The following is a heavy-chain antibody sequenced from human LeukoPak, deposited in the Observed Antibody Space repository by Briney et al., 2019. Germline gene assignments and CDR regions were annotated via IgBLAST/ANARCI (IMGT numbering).Heavy chain of an antibody. CDR1: GFTFSSYW. CDR3: ARDTTGYYYDSSGSRTFDY. Sequence: GGSLRLSCAASGFTFSSYWMHWVRHAPGKGLEWVSSISSSSSCIYYADSVKGRFTISRDNAKNSLYLQMNSLRAEDTAVYYCARDTTGYYYDSSGSRTFDYWGQGTLVTVSS. D-gene: IGHD3-22*01. J-gene: IGHJ4*02. V-gene: IGHV3-21*01. CDR2: ISSSSSCI.